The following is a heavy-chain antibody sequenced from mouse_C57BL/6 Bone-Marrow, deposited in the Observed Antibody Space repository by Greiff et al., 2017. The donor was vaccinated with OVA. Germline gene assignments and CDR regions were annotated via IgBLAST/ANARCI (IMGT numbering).Heavy chain of an antibody. CDR1: GFTFSSYG. CDR2: ISRGGSYT. CDR3: ARDRGLRLLRSYYAMDY. D-gene: IGHD1-1*01. V-gene: IGHV5-6*01. J-gene: IGHJ4*01. Sequence: EVNVVESGGDLVKPGGSLKLSCAASGFTFSSYGMSWVRQTPDKRLEWVATISRGGSYTYYPDSVKGRFTISRDNAKNTLYLQMSSLKSEDTAMYYCARDRGLRLLRSYYAMDYWGQGASVTVSS.